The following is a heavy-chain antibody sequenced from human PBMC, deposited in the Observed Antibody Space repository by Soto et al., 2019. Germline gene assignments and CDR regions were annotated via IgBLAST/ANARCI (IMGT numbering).Heavy chain of an antibody. CDR2: INHSGST. J-gene: IGHJ1*01. Sequence: SETLALTCAVYGGSFSGYYWSWIRQPPGKGPEWIGEINHSGSTNYNPSLKSRGTISVDTSKNQFPLKLNSVTAQPTPVYYRTSSGAAAGIFFQHWGQATLATVSP. V-gene: IGHV4-34*01. CDR3: TSSGAAAGIFFQH. D-gene: IGHD6-13*01. CDR1: GGSFSGYY.